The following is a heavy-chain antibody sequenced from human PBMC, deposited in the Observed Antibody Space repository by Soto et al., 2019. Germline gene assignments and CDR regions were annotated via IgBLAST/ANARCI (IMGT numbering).Heavy chain of an antibody. CDR2: ISYDGSNK. V-gene: IGHV3-30-3*01. CDR3: ARDVSSPPNCSGGSCYSLYYYGMDV. J-gene: IGHJ6*02. CDR1: GFTFSSYA. Sequence: GGSLRLSCGASGFTFSSYAMHWVRQAPGKGLEWVAVISYDGSNKYYADSVKGRFTISRDNSKNTLYLQMNSLRAEDTAVYYCARDVSSPPNCSGGSCYSLYYYGMDVWGQGTTVTVSS. D-gene: IGHD2-15*01.